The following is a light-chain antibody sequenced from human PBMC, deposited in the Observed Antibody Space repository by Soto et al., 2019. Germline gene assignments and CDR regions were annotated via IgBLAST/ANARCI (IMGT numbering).Light chain of an antibody. CDR2: YAS. Sequence: EIMMTQSPATLSVSPGDRATLSCRASQSVRNNVAWYQQKPGQAPRLLMYYASTRATGIPARFSGSGSGTEFTPTISSLQSEDFALYYCQQYNNCPPITFGQGTRLQMK. CDR1: QSVRNN. V-gene: IGKV3-15*01. CDR3: QQYNNCPPIT. J-gene: IGKJ5*01.